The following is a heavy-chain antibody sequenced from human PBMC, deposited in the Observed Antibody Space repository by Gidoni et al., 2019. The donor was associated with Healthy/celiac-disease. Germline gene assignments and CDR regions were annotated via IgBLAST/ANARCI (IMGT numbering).Heavy chain of an antibody. Sequence: QVQLQQWGAGLLKPSETLSLTCAVYGGSFSGYYWSWIRQPPGKGLEWIGEINHSGSTNYNPSPQSRVTISLDTSNNQLSLKLSSVTAADTAVYYCAGRSAATGTVDYWGQGTLVTVSS. CDR2: INHSGST. CDR3: AGRSAATGTVDY. V-gene: IGHV4-34*01. D-gene: IGHD6-13*01. J-gene: IGHJ4*02. CDR1: GGSFSGYY.